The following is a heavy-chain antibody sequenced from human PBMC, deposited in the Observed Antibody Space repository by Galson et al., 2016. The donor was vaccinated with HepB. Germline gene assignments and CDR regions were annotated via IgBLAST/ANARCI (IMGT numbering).Heavy chain of an antibody. Sequence: SVKVSCKASGYTFTSYGITWVRQAPGQGLEWMGWISAYNGNTNYAQKLQGRVTMTTDTSTSTAYMELRSLRSDDTAGYYWAAAVAGNFDYWGQGTLVTVSS. V-gene: IGHV1-18*04. J-gene: IGHJ4*02. CDR2: ISAYNGNT. CDR3: AAAVAGNFDY. D-gene: IGHD6-19*01. CDR1: GYTFTSYG.